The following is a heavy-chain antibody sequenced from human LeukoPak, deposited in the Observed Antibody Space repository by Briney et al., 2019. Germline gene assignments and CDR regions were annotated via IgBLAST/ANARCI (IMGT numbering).Heavy chain of an antibody. CDR1: GYTFTSYD. D-gene: IGHD3-22*01. J-gene: IGHJ4*02. Sequence: GASVNVSFKASGYTFTSYDINWVRQATGQGLEWMGWMNPNSGNTGYAQKFQGRVTMTRNTSISTAYMELSSLRSEDTAVYYCARAVVDRSGYFQWGVGWQLIDYWGQGTLVTVSS. CDR3: ARAVVDRSGYFQWGVGWQLIDY. CDR2: MNPNSGNT. V-gene: IGHV1-8*01.